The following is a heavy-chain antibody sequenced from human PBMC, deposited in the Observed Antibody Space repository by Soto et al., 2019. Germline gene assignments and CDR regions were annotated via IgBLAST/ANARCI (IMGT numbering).Heavy chain of an antibody. Sequence: PSETLSLTCTVSGGPISSSGYYWGWIRQPPGKGLEWIGTIYYSGSTYYNPSLKSRVTISVDTSKNQFSLKLSSVTAADTAVYYCARQFSVYGDYGRYFDFWGQGTLVT. V-gene: IGHV4-39*01. D-gene: IGHD4-17*01. CDR3: ARQFSVYGDYGRYFDF. CDR1: GGPISSSGYY. J-gene: IGHJ4*02. CDR2: IYYSGST.